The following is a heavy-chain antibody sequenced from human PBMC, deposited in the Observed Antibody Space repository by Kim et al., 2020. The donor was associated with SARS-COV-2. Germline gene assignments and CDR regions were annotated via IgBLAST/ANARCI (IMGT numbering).Heavy chain of an antibody. V-gene: IGHV1-69*13. CDR3: ASPGRAQRDRFTDNYYYGMDV. J-gene: IGHJ6*02. Sequence: SVKVSCKASGGTFSSYAISWVRQAPGQGLEWMGGIIPIFGTANYAQKFQGRVTITADESTSTAYMELSSLRSEDTAVYYCASPGRAQRDRFTDNYYYGMDVWGQGTTVTVSS. CDR1: GGTFSSYA. CDR2: IIPIFGTA. D-gene: IGHD3-10*01.